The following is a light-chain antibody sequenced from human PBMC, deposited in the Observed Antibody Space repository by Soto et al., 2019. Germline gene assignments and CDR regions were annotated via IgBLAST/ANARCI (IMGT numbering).Light chain of an antibody. CDR2: DVS. CDR1: SSDVGTYNR. J-gene: IGLJ1*01. CDR3: SSYTSSRTFV. Sequence: QSALTQPPSVSGSPGQSVTISCTGTSSDVGTYNRVSWYQQPPGTAPKLMIYDVSNRPSGVPDRFPGSKSGNTASLTISGLQAEDEADYYCSSYTSSRTFVFGAWTKLTVL. V-gene: IGLV2-18*02.